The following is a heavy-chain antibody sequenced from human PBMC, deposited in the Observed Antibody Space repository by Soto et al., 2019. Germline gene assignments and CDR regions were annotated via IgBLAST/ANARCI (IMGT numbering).Heavy chain of an antibody. CDR3: ARGRDGYNYPREFDELLYFDY. CDR2: IIPIFGTA. D-gene: IGHD5-12*01. V-gene: IGHV1-69*06. Sequence: QVQLVQSGAEVKKPGSSVKVSCKASGGTFSGYAISWVRQAPGQGLEWMGGIIPIFGTANYAQKFQGRVTITADKSTSTAYMELSSLRSEDTAVYYCARGRDGYNYPREFDELLYFDYWGQGTLVTVSS. J-gene: IGHJ4*02. CDR1: GGTFSGYA.